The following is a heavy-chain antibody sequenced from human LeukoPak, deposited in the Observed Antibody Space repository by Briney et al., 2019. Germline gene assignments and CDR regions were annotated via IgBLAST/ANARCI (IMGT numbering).Heavy chain of an antibody. Sequence: SSVKVSCKASGGTFSSYAISWVRQAPGQGLEWMEGIIPIFGTANYAQKFQGRVTITADESTSTAYMELSSLRSEDTAVYYCASEQYYDFWSGHMGYFDPWGQGTLVTVSS. V-gene: IGHV1-69*01. CDR1: GGTFSSYA. D-gene: IGHD3-3*01. J-gene: IGHJ5*02. CDR3: ASEQYYDFWSGHMGYFDP. CDR2: IIPIFGTA.